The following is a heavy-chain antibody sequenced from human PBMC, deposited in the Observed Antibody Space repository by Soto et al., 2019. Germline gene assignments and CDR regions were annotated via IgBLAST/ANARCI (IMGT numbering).Heavy chain of an antibody. J-gene: IGHJ3*02. D-gene: IGHD3-22*01. Sequence: QMHLQESGSGLVKPSQTLSLTGAVSGGSLSSSAYSWSWIRQPPGKGLEWIGFIYQSGSTYYNPSLKSRVAMSLDRPKNQFYLKLSSVTAADTAVYYCARELLFYDSDGFSWDDAFDIWGQGTMVTVSS. CDR2: IYQSGST. CDR3: ARELLFYDSDGFSWDDAFDI. V-gene: IGHV4-30-2*01. CDR1: GGSLSSSAYS.